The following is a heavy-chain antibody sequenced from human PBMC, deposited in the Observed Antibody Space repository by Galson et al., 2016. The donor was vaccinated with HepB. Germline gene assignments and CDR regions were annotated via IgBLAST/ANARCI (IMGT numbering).Heavy chain of an antibody. V-gene: IGHV3-30-3*01. D-gene: IGHD3-16*01. Sequence: SLRLSCAASGFTFSNYPIHWVRQAPGKGLEWVAVISYDGSKKYYADSVKGRFTISRDSFQNTVFLQMNSLRTEDTAVYYCARDSAMGEVDYFDSWGQGTLVTVSS. J-gene: IGHJ4*02. CDR1: GFTFSNYP. CDR3: ARDSAMGEVDYFDS. CDR2: ISYDGSKK.